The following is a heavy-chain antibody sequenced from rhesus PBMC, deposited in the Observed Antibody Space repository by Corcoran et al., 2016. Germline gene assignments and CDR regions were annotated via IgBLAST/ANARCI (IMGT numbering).Heavy chain of an antibody. D-gene: IGHD1-14*01. J-gene: IGHJ4*01. V-gene: IGHV4-165*02. CDR2: IGGTGGST. Sequence: QVRLQESVPGLVKPSETLSLTCAVSGGSISAYYSHLLRPLPGQVLEWIGYIGGTGGSTYYNPSFKSRGTISTDTSKNQFSLMMSSVTAADTAFYYCTRTPDSWNVIDSWGQGVLVTVSS. CDR1: GGSISAYY. CDR3: TRTPDSWNVIDS.